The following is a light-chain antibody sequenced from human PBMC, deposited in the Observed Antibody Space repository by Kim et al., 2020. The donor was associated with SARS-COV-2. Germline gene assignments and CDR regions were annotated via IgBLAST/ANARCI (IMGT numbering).Light chain of an antibody. CDR2: DVT. J-gene: IGLJ3*02. CDR3: CSYAGSPAWV. V-gene: IGLV2-11*01. CDR1: SSDIGGYNY. Sequence: QSALTQPRTVSGSPGQSVTISCTGTSSDIGGYNYVSWYQQYPGKAPKVMIYDVTKRPSGVPDRFSGSKSGNTASLTISGLQTEDEADYYCCSYAGSPAWVFGGGTKVTVL.